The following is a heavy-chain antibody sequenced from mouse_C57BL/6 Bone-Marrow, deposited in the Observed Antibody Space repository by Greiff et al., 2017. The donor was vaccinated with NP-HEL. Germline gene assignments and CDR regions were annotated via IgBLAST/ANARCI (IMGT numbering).Heavy chain of an antibody. Sequence: VKLQESGAELVRPAASVKLSCKASGYTFTDYYINWVKQRPGQGLEWIARIYPGSGNTYYNEKFKGKATLTAEKSSSTAYMQLSSLTSEDSAVYFCARWGYYWYFDVWGTGTTVTVSS. CDR1: GYTFTDYY. J-gene: IGHJ1*03. D-gene: IGHD2-2*01. CDR2: IYPGSGNT. CDR3: ARWGYYWYFDV. V-gene: IGHV1-76*01.